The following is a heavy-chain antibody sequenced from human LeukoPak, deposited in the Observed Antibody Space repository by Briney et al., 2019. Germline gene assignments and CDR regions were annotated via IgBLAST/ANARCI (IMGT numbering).Heavy chain of an antibody. J-gene: IGHJ4*02. CDR3: TTYLTT. CDR2: ITSTTDGGTT. Sequence: NPGGSLRLSCAVSGFTFSKAWMGWVSQAPGKGLEWVGRITSTTDGGTTDYAAPVRGRFTISRDDSKTTLYLQMNSLRTEDTAVYYCTTYLTTRGQGTLVTVSS. CDR1: GFTFSKAW. V-gene: IGHV3-15*01. D-gene: IGHD4/OR15-4a*01.